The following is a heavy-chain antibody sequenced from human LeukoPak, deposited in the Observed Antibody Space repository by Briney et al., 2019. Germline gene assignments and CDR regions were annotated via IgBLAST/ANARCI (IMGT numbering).Heavy chain of an antibody. D-gene: IGHD3-22*01. V-gene: IGHV3-23*01. Sequence: GGSLRLSCAASGFTFSSYAMSWVRQAPGKGLEWVSGISGSGGSTYYADSVKGRFTISRDNSKNTVYLQMNSLRADDTAVYYCAKGGSITMMVVTPDAFDIWGQGTMVTVSS. J-gene: IGHJ3*02. CDR1: GFTFSSYA. CDR2: ISGSGGST. CDR3: AKGGSITMMVVTPDAFDI.